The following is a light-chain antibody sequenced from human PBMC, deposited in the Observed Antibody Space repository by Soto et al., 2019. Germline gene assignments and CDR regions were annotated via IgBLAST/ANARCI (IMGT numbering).Light chain of an antibody. CDR2: DAS. CDR3: QQYGSSPWT. V-gene: IGKV3-20*01. J-gene: IGKJ1*01. Sequence: EIVMTQSPGTLSVSPGERATLSCRASQSVSINLAWYQQKPGQAPRLLIYDASTRATGIPARFSGSGSGTDFTLTISRLEPEDFAVYYCQQYGSSPWTFGQGTKVDIK. CDR1: QSVSIN.